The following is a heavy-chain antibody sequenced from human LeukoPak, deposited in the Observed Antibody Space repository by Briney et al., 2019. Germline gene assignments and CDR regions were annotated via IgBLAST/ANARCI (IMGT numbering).Heavy chain of an antibody. CDR2: IYYSGCT. CDR3: ARGVPEYYDFWSGYFYYFDY. J-gene: IGHJ4*02. Sequence: SETLSLTCTVSGGSISSYYWSWIRQPPGKGLEWIGYIYYSGCTNYNPSLKSRVTISVDTSKNQFSLKLTSVTAADTAVYYCARGVPEYYDFWSGYFYYFDYWGQGTLGTVSS. V-gene: IGHV4-59*01. CDR1: GGSISSYY. D-gene: IGHD3-3*01.